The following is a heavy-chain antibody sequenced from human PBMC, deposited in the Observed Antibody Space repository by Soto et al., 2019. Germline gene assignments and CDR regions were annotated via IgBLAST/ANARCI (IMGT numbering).Heavy chain of an antibody. D-gene: IGHD5-12*01. CDR2: VSYDGTIQ. J-gene: IGHJ4*02. V-gene: IGHV3-30-3*01. CDR1: GFTFNFYT. CDR3: ARGGGYEACAY. Sequence: QMQLVESGGGVVQPGRSLRLSCGVSGFTFNFYTMHWVRQTPGMGLQWVAAVSYDGTIQYYADSVRGRFTISRDNSKNTGSLQMNSLTVEDRAVYYCARGGGYEACAYGGQGTLVTVSS.